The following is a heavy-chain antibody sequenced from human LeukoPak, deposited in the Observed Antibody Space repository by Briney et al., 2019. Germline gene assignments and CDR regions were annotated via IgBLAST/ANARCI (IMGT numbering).Heavy chain of an antibody. V-gene: IGHV3-21*01. Sequence: GGSLRLSCAASGFTFSSYSMNWVRQAPGKGLEWVSSISSSSSYIYYADSVKGRFTISRDHAKNSLYLQMNSLRAEDTAVYYCARSIYCSGGSCYSGYAFDIWGQGTMVTVSS. J-gene: IGHJ3*02. CDR3: ARSIYCSGGSCYSGYAFDI. D-gene: IGHD2-15*01. CDR1: GFTFSSYS. CDR2: ISSSSSYI.